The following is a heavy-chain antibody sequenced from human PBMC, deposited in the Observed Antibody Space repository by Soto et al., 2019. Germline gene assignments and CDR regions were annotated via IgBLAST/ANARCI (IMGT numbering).Heavy chain of an antibody. CDR1: GFTFSSYS. CDR2: ISSSSSTI. Sequence: GGSLRLSCAASGFTFSSYSMNWVRQAPGKGLEWVSYISSSSSTIYYADPVKGRFTISRDNAKNSLYLQMNSLRDEDTAVYYCARDVVAGTGVYYGMDVWGQGTTVTVSS. D-gene: IGHD6-19*01. V-gene: IGHV3-48*02. CDR3: ARDVVAGTGVYYGMDV. J-gene: IGHJ6*02.